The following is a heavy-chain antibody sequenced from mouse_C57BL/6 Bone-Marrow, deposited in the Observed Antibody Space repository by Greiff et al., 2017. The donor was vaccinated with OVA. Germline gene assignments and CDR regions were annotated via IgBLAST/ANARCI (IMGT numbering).Heavy chain of an antibody. CDR2: ISAGGSDT. D-gene: IGHD2-1*01. J-gene: IGHJ1*01. V-gene: IGHV5-4*01. CDR3: AICYCNS. Sequence: EVQLQESGGGLVKPGGSLKLSCAASGFTFSSYAMPWVRQTPEKRLEWVGTISAGGSDTNYPDNVKGRFTISRDNAKNILYLQMSHLKSEDTAMYYCAICYCNSWGPGTPVTVS. CDR1: GFTFSSYA.